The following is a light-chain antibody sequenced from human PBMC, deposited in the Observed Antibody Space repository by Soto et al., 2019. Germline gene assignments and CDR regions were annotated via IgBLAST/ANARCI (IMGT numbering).Light chain of an antibody. J-gene: IGLJ1*01. V-gene: IGLV2-14*01. CDR3: SSYTSSSTLLDV. CDR1: SSDVGGYNY. Sequence: QSALTQPASVSGSPGQSITICCTGTSSDVGGYNYVSWYQQHPGKAPKLMIYDVSNRPSGVSNRFSGSKSGNTASLTISGIQAEDEADYYCSSYTSSSTLLDVFGIGTKLTVL. CDR2: DVS.